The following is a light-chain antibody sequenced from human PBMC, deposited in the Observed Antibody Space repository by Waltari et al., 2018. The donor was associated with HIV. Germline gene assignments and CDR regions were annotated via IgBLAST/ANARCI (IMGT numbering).Light chain of an antibody. Sequence: QSALTKPPSASGSPGQSVTISCTGASCYVGAFQYVSWYHQHPGKAPKLLIYDVTKRPSGVPDRFSGSKSGNTASLTVSGLQAEDEAHYYCSSYAGSSMSYAFGTGTKVTVL. CDR1: SCYVGAFQY. V-gene: IGLV2-8*01. J-gene: IGLJ1*01. CDR3: SSYAGSSMSYA. CDR2: DVT.